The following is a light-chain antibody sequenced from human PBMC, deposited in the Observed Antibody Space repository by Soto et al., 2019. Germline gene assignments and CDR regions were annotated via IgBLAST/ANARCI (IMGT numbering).Light chain of an antibody. J-gene: IGKJ5*01. CDR2: DAS. CDR1: LNVNSY. CDR3: QQYRSLIT. Sequence: VLTQSPATLSLSPGERATLSCRASLNVNSYLAWYQQKPGQAPRLLIYDASNRAAGIPARFSGSGSGTDFTLTINRLEPEDSAVYYCQQYRSLITFGQGTRLEIK. V-gene: IGKV3-11*01.